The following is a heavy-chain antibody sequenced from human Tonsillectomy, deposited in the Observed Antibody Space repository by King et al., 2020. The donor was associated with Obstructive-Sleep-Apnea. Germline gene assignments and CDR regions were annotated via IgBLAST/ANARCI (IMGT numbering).Heavy chain of an antibody. J-gene: IGHJ4*01. CDR1: GGSISSHY. V-gene: IGHV4-59*08. D-gene: IGHD5-18*01. Sequence: LQLQESGPGLVKPSETLSLTCTVSGGSISSHYWSWIRQPPGKGLEWIGYIYYSGSTNYNPSLKSRVTISVDTSKNQFSLKLSSVTAADTAVYYCARIVSSGYSTHFDYWGHGTLVTASS. CDR3: ARIVSSGYSTHFDY. CDR2: IYYSGST.